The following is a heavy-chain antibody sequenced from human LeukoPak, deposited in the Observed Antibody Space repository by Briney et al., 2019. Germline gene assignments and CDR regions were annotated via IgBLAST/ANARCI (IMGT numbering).Heavy chain of an antibody. CDR2: ISIKANRNAK. Sequence: GESLRLSCAASGFTFSGSAMHWVRQASGKGLEWVGRISIKANRNAKAYAASVKGRFTISRDDSKNTAYLQMNSLKTEDTAVYYCKAGIAAAGTINYYGMDVWGQGTTGTVSS. V-gene: IGHV3-73*01. J-gene: IGHJ6*02. CDR1: GFTFSGSA. CDR3: KAGIAAAGTINYYGMDV. D-gene: IGHD6-13*01.